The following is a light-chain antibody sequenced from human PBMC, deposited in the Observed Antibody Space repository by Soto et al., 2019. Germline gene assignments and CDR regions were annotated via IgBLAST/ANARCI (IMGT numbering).Light chain of an antibody. J-gene: IGKJ1*01. V-gene: IGKV3-11*01. CDR2: DIS. CDR3: QQRSNWPRT. CDR1: QAVGHY. Sequence: EIVLTQSPATLSLSPGERAPLSCRASQAVGHYLAWYQQKPGQAPRLLIYDISYRATGIPARFTGSGSGTDFTLTISSLEPEDFAVYYCQQRSNWPRTFGRGTKVEIK.